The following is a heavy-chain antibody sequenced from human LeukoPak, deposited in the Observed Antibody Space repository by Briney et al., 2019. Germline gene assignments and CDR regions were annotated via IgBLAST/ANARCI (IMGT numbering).Heavy chain of an antibody. CDR2: FDPEDGET. V-gene: IGHV1-24*01. J-gene: IGHJ3*02. Sequence: ASVKVSCKVSGYTLTELSMHWVRQAPGKGLEWMGGFDPEDGETIYAQKFQGRVTMTEDTSTDTAYMELGSLRSEDTAVYYCATEGNSGSDRGAFDIWGQGTMVTVSS. CDR3: ATEGNSGSDRGAFDI. CDR1: GYTLTELS. D-gene: IGHD1-26*01.